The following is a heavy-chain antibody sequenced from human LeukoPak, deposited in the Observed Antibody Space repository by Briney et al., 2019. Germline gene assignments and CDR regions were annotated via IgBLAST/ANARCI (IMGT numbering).Heavy chain of an antibody. Sequence: PGGSLRLSCAASGFTFSSYEMNWVRQAPGKGREWVSYISSSGSTIYYADSVKGRFTISRDNAKNSLYLQMNSLRAEDTAVYYCARGLSGWYPIGGIDYWGQGTLVTVPS. D-gene: IGHD6-19*01. J-gene: IGHJ4*02. CDR3: ARGLSGWYPIGGIDY. V-gene: IGHV3-48*03. CDR2: ISSSGSTI. CDR1: GFTFSSYE.